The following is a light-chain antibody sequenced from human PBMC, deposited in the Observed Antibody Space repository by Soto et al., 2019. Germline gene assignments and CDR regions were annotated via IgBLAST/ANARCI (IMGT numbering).Light chain of an antibody. V-gene: IGKV1-5*03. CDR2: KAS. J-gene: IGKJ1*01. Sequence: DIQMTQSPSTLSASVGDRVTITCRASQSISSWLAWYQQKPGKAPKLLIYKASSLESGVPSRFSGSGSGTEFTLTISSLQPHDFATYYCQQYNSFTWTFGQGIKVDIK. CDR1: QSISSW. CDR3: QQYNSFTWT.